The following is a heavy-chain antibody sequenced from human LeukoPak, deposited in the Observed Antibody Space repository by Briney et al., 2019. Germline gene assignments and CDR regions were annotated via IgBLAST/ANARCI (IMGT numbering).Heavy chain of an antibody. CDR2: ISSDGGST. J-gene: IGHJ2*01. D-gene: IGHD1-26*01. Sequence: GGSLTLSCAASGIICSNYAMHWVPQGPGNGLECISTISSDGGSTYYANSVKGRFTISRDNSKNTLYLQMGSLRAEDMAVYYCARGRQGAKTRYFDLWGRGTRVTVSS. CDR1: GIICSNYA. CDR3: ARGRQGAKTRYFDL. V-gene: IGHV3-64*01.